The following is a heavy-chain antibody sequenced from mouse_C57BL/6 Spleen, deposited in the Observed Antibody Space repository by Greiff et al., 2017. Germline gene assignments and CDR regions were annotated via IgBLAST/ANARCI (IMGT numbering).Heavy chain of an antibody. CDR1: GYSFTGYY. J-gene: IGHJ3*01. V-gene: IGHV1-42*01. CDR3: ARGEGYDYDVEAWFAY. CDR2: INPSTGGT. Sequence: VQLQQSGPELVKPGASVKISCKASGYSFTGYYMNWVKQSPEKSLEWIGEINPSTGGTTYNQKFKAKATLTVDKSSSTAYMQLKSLTSEDSAVYYCARGEGYDYDVEAWFAYWGQGTLVTVSA. D-gene: IGHD2-4*01.